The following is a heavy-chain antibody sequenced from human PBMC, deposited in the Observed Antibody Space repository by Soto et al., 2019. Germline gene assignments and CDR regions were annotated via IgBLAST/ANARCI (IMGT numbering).Heavy chain of an antibody. CDR2: ISGSAGTT. J-gene: IGHJ6*02. CDR3: AKEWSSGMDV. D-gene: IGHD2-15*01. Sequence: AGSLRLSCSASGFTVSSYSMSLVRQAPGKGLEWVSSISGSAGTTYYADSVKGHFTISRDNSKSTLYLQMNSLRAEDTAVYYCAKEWSSGMDVWGQGTTVTSP. CDR1: GFTVSSYS. V-gene: IGHV3-23*01.